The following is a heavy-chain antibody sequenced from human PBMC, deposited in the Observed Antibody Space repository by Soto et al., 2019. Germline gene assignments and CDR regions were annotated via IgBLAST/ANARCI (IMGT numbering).Heavy chain of an antibody. D-gene: IGHD6-19*01. Sequence: EVQLLESGGGLVQPGGSLRLSCAASGFTFSSYAMSWVRQAPGKGLEWVSAISGSGGSTYYADSVKGRFTISRDNSKNTLYLQMNSLRAEDTAVYYCAKDQSFSGWIEHDAFDIWGQGTMVTVSS. J-gene: IGHJ3*02. V-gene: IGHV3-23*01. CDR1: GFTFSSYA. CDR2: ISGSGGST. CDR3: AKDQSFSGWIEHDAFDI.